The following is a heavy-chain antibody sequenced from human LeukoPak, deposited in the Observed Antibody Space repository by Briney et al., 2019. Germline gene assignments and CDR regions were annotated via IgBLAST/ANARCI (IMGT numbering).Heavy chain of an antibody. J-gene: IGHJ1*01. D-gene: IGHD2-2*01. Sequence: EASVKVSCKACGYTFTSYSFSWVRQAPGQGLEWMGWISAYNANTDYAQKVQGRVTMTTDTSTSTAYMELRSLRSDDTAMYYCVRDRYCSSSSCNPAARGYFLYWGQGTLVTVSS. CDR1: GYTFTSYS. V-gene: IGHV1-18*01. CDR2: ISAYNANT. CDR3: VRDRYCSSSSCNPAARGYFLY.